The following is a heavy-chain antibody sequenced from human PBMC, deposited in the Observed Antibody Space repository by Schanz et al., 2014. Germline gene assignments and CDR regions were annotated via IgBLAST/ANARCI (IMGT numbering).Heavy chain of an antibody. J-gene: IGHJ4*02. D-gene: IGHD4-17*01. CDR2: ISGRGGRT. CDR3: AKDCPSDYGDHCFDF. CDR1: GFTFDDYA. Sequence: EVQLVESGGGLVQPGRSLRLSCAASGFTFDDYAMHWVRQAPGKGLEWVSAISGRGGRTYYADSVKGRFTISRDNSKNTLYLQMNSLRAEDTAVYYCAKDCPSDYGDHCFDFWGQGTLVTVSS. V-gene: IGHV3-23*04.